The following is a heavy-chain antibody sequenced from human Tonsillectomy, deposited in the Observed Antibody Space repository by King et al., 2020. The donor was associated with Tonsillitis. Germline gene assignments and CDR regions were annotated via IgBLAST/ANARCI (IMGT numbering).Heavy chain of an antibody. D-gene: IGHD6-13*01. Sequence: VQLVESGGGLVQPGGSLSLSCAASGFTFSSYSMNWVRQAPGKGLEWVSYISSSSSTIYYEDYVKGRFTISRDNAKNSLYLQMNSLRDEATGVYYCARFGSSCHVALYCCGQGTLVTVSS. J-gene: IGHJ4*02. CDR2: ISSSSSTI. CDR3: ARFGSSCHVALYC. V-gene: IGHV3-48*02. CDR1: GFTFSSYS.